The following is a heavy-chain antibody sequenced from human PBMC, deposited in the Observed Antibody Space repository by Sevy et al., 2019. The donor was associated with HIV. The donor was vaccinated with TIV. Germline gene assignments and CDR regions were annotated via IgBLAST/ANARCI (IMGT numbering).Heavy chain of an antibody. CDR1: GGTFSSFG. D-gene: IGHD5-18*01. CDR3: ARDRAGYSSDAFDI. CDR2: IIPVLNIA. J-gene: IGHJ3*02. Sequence: ASVKVSCKASGGTFSSFGITWVRQAPGQGPEWMGRIIPVLNIANYAQTFQGRVTITADEPTSTAYMEMSSLRSDDTAVYYCARDRAGYSSDAFDIWGQGTMVTVSS. V-gene: IGHV1-69*13.